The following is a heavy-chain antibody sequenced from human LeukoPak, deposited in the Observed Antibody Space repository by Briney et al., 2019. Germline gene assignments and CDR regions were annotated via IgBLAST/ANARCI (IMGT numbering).Heavy chain of an antibody. V-gene: IGHV4-59*01. CDR2: IYYSGST. CDR3: ARVHGSGSQLGAYSFDY. Sequence: PSETLSLTCTVSGGSISSYCWSWIRQPPGKGLEWIGYIYYSGSTNYNPSLKSRVTISVDTSKNQFSLKLSSVTAADTAVYYCARVHGSGSQLGAYSFDYWGQGTLVTVSS. D-gene: IGHD3-10*01. J-gene: IGHJ4*02. CDR1: GGSISSYC.